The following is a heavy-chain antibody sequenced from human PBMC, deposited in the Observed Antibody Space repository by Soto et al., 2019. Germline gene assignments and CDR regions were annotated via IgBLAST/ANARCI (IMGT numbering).Heavy chain of an antibody. CDR3: AAHSGATYGPLDY. CDR2: IYHCGSI. J-gene: IGHJ4*02. V-gene: IGHV4-4*03. CDR1: VGSISSSNW. Sequence: QVQLQESGPGLVKPPGTLSLTCTVSVGSISSSNWWTWVRQPPGKRLEWIGEIYHCGSIDYNPSLERRVTIAVDKSKNQFSLNLFSMTAADTAVYYCAAHSGATYGPLDYWGQGTLVTVSS. D-gene: IGHD3-10*01.